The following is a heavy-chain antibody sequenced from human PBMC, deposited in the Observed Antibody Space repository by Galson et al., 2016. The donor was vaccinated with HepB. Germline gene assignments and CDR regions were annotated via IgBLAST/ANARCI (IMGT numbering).Heavy chain of an antibody. CDR3: ATASNDANSGLHYYFHGMDV. Sequence: SVKVSCKVSGDRITNVDMFWVRQASGKGPEWMGGFDPDNGEIIYAQQFQGRVTMTEDTSTDTAYMEMSSLRSEDTAVYYCATASNDANSGLHYYFHGMDVWGQGTTVTVSS. V-gene: IGHV1-24*01. CDR2: FDPDNGEI. J-gene: IGHJ6*02. D-gene: IGHD4/OR15-4a*01. CDR1: GDRITNVD.